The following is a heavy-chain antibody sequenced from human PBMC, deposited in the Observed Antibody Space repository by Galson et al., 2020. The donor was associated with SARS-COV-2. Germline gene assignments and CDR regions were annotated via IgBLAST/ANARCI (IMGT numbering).Heavy chain of an antibody. CDR3: AKETSSSDWFRDAFDV. D-gene: IGHD6-19*01. J-gene: IGHJ3*01. Sequence: GESLKISCAGSGFTFRSYAMSWVRQAAGKGLEWVSGISGRGSATYYADSVRGRFSISRDNSKNTLFLQMNSLRAEDTAVYFCAKETSSSDWFRDAFDVWGQGTTVTVSS. V-gene: IGHV3-23*01. CDR1: GFTFRSYA. CDR2: ISGRGSAT.